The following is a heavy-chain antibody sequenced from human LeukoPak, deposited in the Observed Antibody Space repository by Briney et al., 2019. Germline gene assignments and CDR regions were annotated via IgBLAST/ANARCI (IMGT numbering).Heavy chain of an antibody. D-gene: IGHD3-10*01. CDR3: ARAYRSGSPIDY. CDR2: INHSGST. V-gene: IGHV4-34*01. Sequence: SETLSLTCAVYGGSFSGYYWSWIRQPPGKGLEWIGEINHSGSTNYNPSLKSRVTISVDTSKNQFSLKLSSVTAADTAVYYCARAYRSGSPIDYWGQGTLDTVSS. J-gene: IGHJ4*02. CDR1: GGSFSGYY.